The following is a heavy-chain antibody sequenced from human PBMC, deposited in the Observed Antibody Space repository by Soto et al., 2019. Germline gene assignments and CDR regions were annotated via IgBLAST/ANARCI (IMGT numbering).Heavy chain of an antibody. CDR3: AKEEQLVPFDY. J-gene: IGHJ4*02. CDR2: ISYDGSNK. D-gene: IGHD6-6*01. V-gene: IGHV3-30*18. Sequence: GGSLRLSCAASGFTFSSYGMHWVRQAPGKGLEWVAVISYDGSNKYYADSVKGRFTISRDNSKNTLYLQMNSLRAEDTAVYYCAKEEQLVPFDYWGQGTLVTVSS. CDR1: GFTFSSYG.